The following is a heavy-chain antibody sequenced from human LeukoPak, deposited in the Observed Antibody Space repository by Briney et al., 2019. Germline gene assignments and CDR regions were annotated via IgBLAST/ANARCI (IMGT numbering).Heavy chain of an antibody. CDR3: ARGNYHDSSGYYYRAFDI. CDR2: INHSGST. CDR1: GGSFSGYY. J-gene: IGHJ3*02. Sequence: SETLSLTCAVYGGSFSGYYCSCIRQPPGKGLESIGEINHSGSTNYSPSLKSRVAISVDTSKSQFSLKLSSVTAADTAVYYCARGNYHDSSGYYYRAFDIWGQGTMVTVSS. V-gene: IGHV4-34*01. D-gene: IGHD3-22*01.